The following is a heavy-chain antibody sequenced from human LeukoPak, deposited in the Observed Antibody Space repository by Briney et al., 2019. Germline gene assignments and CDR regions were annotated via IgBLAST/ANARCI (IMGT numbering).Heavy chain of an antibody. D-gene: IGHD6-19*01. CDR1: RFTFNTYW. CDR2: INQYGSEK. V-gene: IGHV3-7*01. J-gene: IGHJ4*02. CDR3: ARDGGWPTWHLDY. Sequence: GRSLRLSCAASRFTFNTYWMTWVRQAPGKGLEWVANINQYGSEKNYVDSVKGRFTISRDNAKNSLYLEMKSLRAEDTAVYYCARDGGWPTWHLDYWGQGTLVTVSS.